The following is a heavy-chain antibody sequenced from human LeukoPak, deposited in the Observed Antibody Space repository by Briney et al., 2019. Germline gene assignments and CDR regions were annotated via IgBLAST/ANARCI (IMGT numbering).Heavy chain of an antibody. CDR3: ARGMTMVRGVIIGFGFDI. CDR2: ISSSGSTI. Sequence: GGSLRLSCAASGFTFSSYEMNWVRQAPGKGLEWVSYISSSGSTIYYADSVKGRFTISRDNAKNSLYLQMNSLRAEDTALYYCARGMTMVRGVIIGFGFDIWGQGTMVTVSS. CDR1: GFTFSSYE. D-gene: IGHD3-10*01. J-gene: IGHJ3*02. V-gene: IGHV3-48*03.